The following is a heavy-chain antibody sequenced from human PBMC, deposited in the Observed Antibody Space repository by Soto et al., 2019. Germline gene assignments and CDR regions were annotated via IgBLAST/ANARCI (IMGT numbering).Heavy chain of an antibody. CDR3: ARDHYCSGDTCHLIPLDY. CDR1: GFSFSTYS. J-gene: IGHJ4*02. V-gene: IGHV3-48*02. D-gene: IGHD2-15*01. CDR2: ISSSGDTI. Sequence: GGSLRLSCAASGFSFSTYSMNWVRQAPGKGLEWVSFISSSGDTIHYADSVKGRFTVSRDNAKNSLYLQMNSLRDEDTAVYYCARDHYCSGDTCHLIPLDYWGQGTQVTVSS.